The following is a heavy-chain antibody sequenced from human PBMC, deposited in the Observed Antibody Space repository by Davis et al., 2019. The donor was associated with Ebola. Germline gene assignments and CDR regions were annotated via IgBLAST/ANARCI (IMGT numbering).Heavy chain of an antibody. CDR2: IYYSGST. CDR1: AGSIISSSSY. D-gene: IGHD3-3*01. CDR3: ARRSLRFLEWLVREDAFDI. J-gene: IGHJ3*02. V-gene: IGHV4-39*01. Sequence: SQTLSPTCTVSAGSIISSSSYWGWIRQPPRKGLEWIGSIYYSGSTYYNPSLKSRVTISVDTSKNQFSLKLSSVTAADTAVYYCARRSLRFLEWLVREDAFDIWGQGTMVTVSS.